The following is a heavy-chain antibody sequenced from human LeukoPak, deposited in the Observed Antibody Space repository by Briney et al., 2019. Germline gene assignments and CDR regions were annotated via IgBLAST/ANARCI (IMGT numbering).Heavy chain of an antibody. D-gene: IGHD4-11*01. J-gene: IGHJ4*02. CDR3: AKAKSYHSNYDY. Sequence: GGSLRLSCAASGFTFSNYGMSWVRQAPGKGLEWVSVISGSGANTYYADSVKGRFTISRDNSKNTLYLQVNSLRAEDTAVYYCAKAKSYHSNYDYWGQGTLVTVSS. V-gene: IGHV3-23*01. CDR2: ISGSGANT. CDR1: GFTFSNYG.